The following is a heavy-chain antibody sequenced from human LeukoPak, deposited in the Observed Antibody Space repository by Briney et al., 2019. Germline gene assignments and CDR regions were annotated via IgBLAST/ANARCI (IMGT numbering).Heavy chain of an antibody. Sequence: PGGSLRLSCAASGFTFSSYSMNWVRQAPGKGLEWVSSISSSSSYIYYADSVKGRFTISRDNAKNSLYLQMNSLRAEDTAVYYCARDFGMGEYCSGGSCYSFDYWGQGTLVTVSS. D-gene: IGHD2-15*01. CDR3: ARDFGMGEYCSGGSCYSFDY. CDR1: GFTFSSYS. V-gene: IGHV3-21*01. CDR2: ISSSSSYI. J-gene: IGHJ4*02.